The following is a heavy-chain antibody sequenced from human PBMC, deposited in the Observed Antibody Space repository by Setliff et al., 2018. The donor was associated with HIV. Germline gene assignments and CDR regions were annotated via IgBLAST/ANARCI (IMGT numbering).Heavy chain of an antibody. CDR3: ASTGGYSYGFFDS. D-gene: IGHD5-18*01. CDR2: IYYSGST. V-gene: IGHV4-59*11. J-gene: IGHJ4*02. Sequence: SETLSLTCTVYGGSIFSHYWSWIRQPPGKGLEWIGYIYYSGSTNYNPTLKSRVTISVDKSKNQFSLKLSSVTAADTAVYYCASTGGYSYGFFDSWVQGALVTVSS. CDR1: GGSIFSHY.